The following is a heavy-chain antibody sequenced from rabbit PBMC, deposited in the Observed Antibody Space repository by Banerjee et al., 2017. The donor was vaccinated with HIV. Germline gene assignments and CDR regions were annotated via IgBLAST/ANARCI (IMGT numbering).Heavy chain of an antibody. Sequence: QSLEESGGDLVKPGASLTLTCTASGFSFSNNYMCWVRQAPGKGLEWIACIYVGSSGDTYYANWAKGRFTISKTSSTTVTLQMTSLTAADTATYFCAREFIYAGYVGYGSGWLDLWGPGTLVTVS. CDR2: IYVGSSGDT. CDR1: GFSFSNNY. J-gene: IGHJ5*01. D-gene: IGHD7-1*01. CDR3: AREFIYAGYVGYGSGWLDL. V-gene: IGHV1S40*01.